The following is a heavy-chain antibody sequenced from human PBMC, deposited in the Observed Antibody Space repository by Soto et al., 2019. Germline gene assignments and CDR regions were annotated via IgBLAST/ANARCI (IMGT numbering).Heavy chain of an antibody. J-gene: IGHJ4*02. CDR1: GFIFSSHW. D-gene: IGHD1-1*01. CDR2: IGADGDNT. Sequence: GGSLRLSCAASGFIFSSHWMHWVRQSPGKGLVGVSHIGADGDNTREADSVQGRFTISRDNAKNRLYLQMNSLRDEDTAIYYCLRDNNWSFDYWGQGILVTVSS. V-gene: IGHV3-74*01. CDR3: LRDNNWSFDY.